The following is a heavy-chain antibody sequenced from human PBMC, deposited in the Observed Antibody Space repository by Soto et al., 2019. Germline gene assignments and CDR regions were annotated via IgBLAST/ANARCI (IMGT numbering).Heavy chain of an antibody. D-gene: IGHD6-13*01. CDR2: ISAYNGNT. V-gene: IGHV1-18*01. Sequence: ASVKVSCKASGYTFTSYGISWVRQAPGQGLEWMGWISAYNGNTNYAQKLQGRVTMTTDTSTSTGYMELRSLRSDDTAVYYCARSSSSGEEFDPWGQGTLVTVSS. CDR1: GYTFTSYG. CDR3: ARSSSSGEEFDP. J-gene: IGHJ5*02.